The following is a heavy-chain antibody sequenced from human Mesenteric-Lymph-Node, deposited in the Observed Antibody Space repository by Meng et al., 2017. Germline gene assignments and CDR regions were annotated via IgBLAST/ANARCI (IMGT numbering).Heavy chain of an antibody. CDR3: ARDLAGATYWFDP. J-gene: IGHJ5*02. CDR2: ISWSSSSI. V-gene: IGHV3-21*01. Sequence: VQLVESGGGLVKPGGSLRLSCAASGFTFSSYSMNWVRQAPGKGLEWVSSISWSSSSIYYADSVKGRFTISRDNAKNSLYLQMNSLRAEDTAVYYCARDLAGATYWFDPWGQGTLVTVSS. CDR1: GFTFSSYS. D-gene: IGHD1-26*01.